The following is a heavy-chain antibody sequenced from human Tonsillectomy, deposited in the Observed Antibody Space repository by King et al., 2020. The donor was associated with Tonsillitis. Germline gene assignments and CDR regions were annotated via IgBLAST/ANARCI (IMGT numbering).Heavy chain of an antibody. J-gene: IGHJ4*02. CDR2: IKEDGGEE. CDR1: GFTVNKYW. D-gene: IGHD2-21*01. Sequence: VQLVESGGGLVQPGGSLRLSCAASGFTVNKYWMSCGRQVPGKGLEGVANIKEDGGEEYYVDSARGRFTISRDNAKNSLYLQMNSLRAEDTALYYCARDGGDRCVDYWGQGTLVTVSS. CDR3: ARDGGDRCVDY. V-gene: IGHV3-7*01.